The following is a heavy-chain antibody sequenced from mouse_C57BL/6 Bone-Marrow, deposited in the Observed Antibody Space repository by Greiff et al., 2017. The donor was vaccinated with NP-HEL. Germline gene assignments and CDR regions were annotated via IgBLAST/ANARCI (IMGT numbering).Heavy chain of an antibody. V-gene: IGHV3-6*01. CDR3: AREGNLWFAY. Sequence: EVKLMESGPGLVKPSQSLSLTCSVTGYSITSGYYWNWIRQFPGNKLEWMGYISYDGSNNYNPSLKNRISITRDTSKNQFFLKLKSVTTEDTATYYCAREGNLWFAYWGQGTLVTVSA. CDR1: GYSITSGYY. CDR2: ISYDGSN. J-gene: IGHJ3*01.